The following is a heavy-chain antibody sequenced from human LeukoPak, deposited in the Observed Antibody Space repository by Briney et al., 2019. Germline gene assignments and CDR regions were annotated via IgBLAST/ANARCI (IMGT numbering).Heavy chain of an antibody. Sequence: SVKVSCKASGGTFSSYAISWVRQAPGQGLEWMGGIIPIFATANYAQKFQGRVTITADESTSTAYMELSSLRSEDAAVYYCARGPITTRSHFDYWGQGTLVTVSS. D-gene: IGHD3-22*01. J-gene: IGHJ4*02. V-gene: IGHV1-69*13. CDR3: ARGPITTRSHFDY. CDR1: GGTFSSYA. CDR2: IIPIFATA.